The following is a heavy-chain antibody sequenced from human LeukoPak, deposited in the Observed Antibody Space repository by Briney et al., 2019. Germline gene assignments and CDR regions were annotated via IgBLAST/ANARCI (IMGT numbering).Heavy chain of an antibody. CDR1: GGSLSDHH. CDR3: ARVAMATTEDY. J-gene: IGHJ4*02. CDR2: INHSGIN. Sequence: KPSETLSLTCAVYGGSLSDHHWSWIRQPPGKGLEWIGEINHSGINNYNPSLKNRVSISEDMSKNQFSLKLRSVTAADTAVYYCARVAMATTEDYWGQGTLVTVSS. V-gene: IGHV4-34*01. D-gene: IGHD5-24*01.